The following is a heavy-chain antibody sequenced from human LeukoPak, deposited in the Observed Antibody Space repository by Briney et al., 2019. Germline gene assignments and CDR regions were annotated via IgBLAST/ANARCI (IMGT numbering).Heavy chain of an antibody. D-gene: IGHD5-18*01. J-gene: IGHJ4*02. CDR3: ARRGYSYGSGNYYFDY. CDR1: GGSFSGYY. CDR2: INHSGST. Sequence: PSETLSLTCAVYGGSFSGYYWSWIRQPPGKGLEWIGEINHSGSTNYNPSLKSRFTISVTTSKNQFSLKLTSVTAADAAVYYCARRGYSYGSGNYYFDYWGQGTLVTVSS. V-gene: IGHV4-34*01.